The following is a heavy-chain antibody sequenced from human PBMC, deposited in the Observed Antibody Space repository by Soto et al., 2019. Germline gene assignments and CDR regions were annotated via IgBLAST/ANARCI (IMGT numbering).Heavy chain of an antibody. D-gene: IGHD3-9*01. CDR1: GYTFTSYY. CDR3: ARAQFSDILTADDYGMDV. V-gene: IGHV1-46*01. Sequence: ASVKVSCKASGYTFTSYYMHWVRQAPGQGLEWMGIINPSGGSTSYAQKFQGRVTMTRDTSTSTVYMELSSLRSEDTAVYYCARAQFSDILTADDYGMDVWGQGTSVTVSS. J-gene: IGHJ6*02. CDR2: INPSGGST.